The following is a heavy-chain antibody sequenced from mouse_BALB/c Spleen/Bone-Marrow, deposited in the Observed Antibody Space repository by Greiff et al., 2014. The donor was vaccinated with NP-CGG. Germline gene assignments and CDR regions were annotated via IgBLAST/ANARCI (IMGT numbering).Heavy chain of an antibody. CDR2: ISNGGGST. Sequence: EVKLVESGGGLVQPGGSLKLSCATSGFTFSDYYMYWVRQTPEKRLEWVAYISNGGGSTYYPDTVKGRFTISRDNAKNTLYLQMSRLKSVDTAMYYCARGLYYRPFAYWGQGTLVTVSA. CDR3: ARGLYYRPFAY. D-gene: IGHD2-14*01. CDR1: GFTFSDYY. J-gene: IGHJ3*01. V-gene: IGHV5-12*02.